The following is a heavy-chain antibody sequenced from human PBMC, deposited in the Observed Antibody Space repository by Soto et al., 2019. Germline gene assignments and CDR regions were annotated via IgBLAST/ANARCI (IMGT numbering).Heavy chain of an antibody. CDR1: GFTFGSYA. D-gene: IGHD1-26*01. Sequence: EVQVLESGGGLAQPGGSLRLSCAASGFTFGSYAMGWVRQAPGKGLEWVSSITSSGYITYYTESVKGRFTISRDNSKNTLYLQMNSLRVEDTAVYYCAKGVGPLSRLDYWGKGTLVTVSS. V-gene: IGHV3-23*01. J-gene: IGHJ4*02. CDR3: AKGVGPLSRLDY. CDR2: ITSSGYIT.